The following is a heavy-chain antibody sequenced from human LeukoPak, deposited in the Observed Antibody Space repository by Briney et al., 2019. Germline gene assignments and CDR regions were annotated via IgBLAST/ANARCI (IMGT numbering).Heavy chain of an antibody. Sequence: GGSLRLSCAAPGFPFSGAGMHWVRQAPGKGLEWMAIIWYDGSNQYYADSVKGRFIISRDNSKNTMDLQMNSLRAEDTAVYYCAKGRWFGEPDAFDIWGQGTMVTVSS. CDR1: GFPFSGAG. J-gene: IGHJ3*02. D-gene: IGHD3-10*01. CDR3: AKGRWFGEPDAFDI. CDR2: IWYDGSNQ. V-gene: IGHV3-33*06.